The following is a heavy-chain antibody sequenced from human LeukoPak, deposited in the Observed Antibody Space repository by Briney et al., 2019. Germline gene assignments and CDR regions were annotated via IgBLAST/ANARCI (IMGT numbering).Heavy chain of an antibody. D-gene: IGHD3-22*01. CDR2: ISTSSSSI. CDR1: GFTFSPYA. Sequence: PGGSLRLSCAASGFTFSPYAMNWVRQAPGKGLEWVSYISTSSSSIYYADSVKGRFTISRDNAKNSLYLQMNSLRDEDTAVYYCARGGSGYGDYYYFYAMDVWGQGTTVTVSS. CDR3: ARGGSGYGDYYYFYAMDV. V-gene: IGHV3-48*02. J-gene: IGHJ6*02.